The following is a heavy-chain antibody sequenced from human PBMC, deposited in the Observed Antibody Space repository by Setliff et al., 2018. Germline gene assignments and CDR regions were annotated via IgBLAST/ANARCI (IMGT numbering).Heavy chain of an antibody. CDR3: ARSPFPVDTVMVTTFDS. D-gene: IGHD5-18*01. Sequence: GASVKVSCKTSGYAFTDNYIHWVRQAPGQGLEWMGGTTPIFTTANYAQKFQGRVTITADESTSTAYMELSSLKSEDTAVYYCARSPFPVDTVMVTTFDSWGQGTLVTVSS. CDR2: TTPIFTTA. J-gene: IGHJ4*02. V-gene: IGHV1-69*13. CDR1: GYAFTDNY.